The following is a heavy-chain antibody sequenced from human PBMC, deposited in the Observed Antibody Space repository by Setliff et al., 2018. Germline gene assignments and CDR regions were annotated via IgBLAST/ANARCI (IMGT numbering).Heavy chain of an antibody. Sequence: SETLSLTCTDSGGSISSYYWSWIRQPAGKGLEWIGHIYIGGSANYNPSLKSRVTMSIDTSKNQFSLKLNSVTAADMAVYYCAREQWLDPPGYYYMDGWAKGTTVTVSS. CDR3: AREQWLDPPGYYYMDG. CDR2: IYIGGSA. J-gene: IGHJ6*03. D-gene: IGHD6-19*01. V-gene: IGHV4-4*07. CDR1: GGSISSYY.